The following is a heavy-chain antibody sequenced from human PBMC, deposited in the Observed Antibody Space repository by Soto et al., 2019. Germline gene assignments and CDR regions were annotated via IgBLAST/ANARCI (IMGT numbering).Heavy chain of an antibody. V-gene: IGHV3-11*01. CDR2: ISSSGSTI. J-gene: IGHJ6*03. D-gene: IGHD2-15*01. CDR1: GFTFSDYY. Sequence: QVQLVESGGGLVKPGGSLRLSCAASGFTFSDYYMSWIRQAPGKGLEWVSYISSSGSTIYYADSVKGRFTISRDNAKNSLYLQMNSLRAEDTAVYYCARDGEGSGGSCYPNYYYDYMDVWGKGTTVTVSS. CDR3: ARDGEGSGGSCYPNYYYDYMDV.